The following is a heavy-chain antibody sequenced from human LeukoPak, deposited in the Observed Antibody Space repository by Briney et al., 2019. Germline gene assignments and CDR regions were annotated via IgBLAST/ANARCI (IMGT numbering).Heavy chain of an antibody. CDR3: AKMYYDNSGHFDY. V-gene: IGHV3-30*18. J-gene: IGHJ4*02. D-gene: IGHD3-22*01. CDR1: GFTFSSYG. CDR2: ISYDGSDK. Sequence: GGSLRLSCAASGFTFSSYGMHWVRQAPGKGLDWVAVISYDGSDKYYADSVKGRFTISRDNSKNTLYLQMNSLRAEDTAVYSCAKMYYDNSGHFDYWGQGTLVTVSS.